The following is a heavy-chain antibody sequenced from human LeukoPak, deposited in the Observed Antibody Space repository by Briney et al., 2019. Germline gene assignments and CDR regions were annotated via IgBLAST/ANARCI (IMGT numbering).Heavy chain of an antibody. CDR3: ARRMGGELVAFDI. V-gene: IGHV3-48*02. Sequence: ETLSLTCTVSGGSISSSTYYWGWIRQPPGKGLEWVSYISSSSTTIYFADSVKGRFTISRDNAKNSLYLQMNSLRDEDTAVYYCARRMGGELVAFDIWGQGTMVTVSS. CDR1: GGSISSST. J-gene: IGHJ3*02. D-gene: IGHD1-7*01. CDR2: ISSSSTTI.